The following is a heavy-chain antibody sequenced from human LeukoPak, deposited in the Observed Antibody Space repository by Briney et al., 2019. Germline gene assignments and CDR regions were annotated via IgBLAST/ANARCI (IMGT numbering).Heavy chain of an antibody. D-gene: IGHD3-22*01. V-gene: IGHV3-9*01. CDR2: INSNNGII. Sequence: GGSLRLSCAASGFIFDDFAMHWVRQVPGKGLEWVSGINSNNGIIGYADSVKGRFSISRDNAKDSLYLQMNSLRPEDTALYYCTKDFYRDFYDSVDYYFHYWGQGTRVTVSS. J-gene: IGHJ3*01. CDR1: GFIFDDFA. CDR3: TKDFYRDFYDSVDYYFHY.